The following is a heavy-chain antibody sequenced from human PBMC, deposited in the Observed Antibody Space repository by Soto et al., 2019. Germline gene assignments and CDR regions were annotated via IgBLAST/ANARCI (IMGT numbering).Heavy chain of an antibody. Sequence: EVQLLESGGGWVKPGGSLRLSCVVSGLSFDTYAMSWVRQAPGKGLEWVSDISGSGGNIRYADSVKDRFTISRDNSKNTLYLQMSSLRVEDTAVYYCARDGGPVVITFDFWGQGTLVTVSS. D-gene: IGHD3-22*01. CDR3: ARDGGPVVITFDF. CDR1: GLSFDTYA. V-gene: IGHV3-23*01. J-gene: IGHJ4*02. CDR2: ISGSGGNI.